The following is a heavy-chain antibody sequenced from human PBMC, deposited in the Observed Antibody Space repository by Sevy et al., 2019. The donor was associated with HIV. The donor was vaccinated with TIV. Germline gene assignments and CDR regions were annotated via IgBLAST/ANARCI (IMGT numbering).Heavy chain of an antibody. V-gene: IGHV4-31*03. CDR2: ISYSGRT. CDR1: GAFISSATYY. Sequence: SETLSLTCSVSGAFISSATYYWTWIRQHPGKGLEWIGDISYSGRTYLNPSLKSRVTISLDTSKNQFSLKVSSVTAADTAIYYGARRAYSGYDLGSKAGAFDYWGQGTLVTVSS. D-gene: IGHD5-12*01. J-gene: IGHJ4*02. CDR3: ARRAYSGYDLGSKAGAFDY.